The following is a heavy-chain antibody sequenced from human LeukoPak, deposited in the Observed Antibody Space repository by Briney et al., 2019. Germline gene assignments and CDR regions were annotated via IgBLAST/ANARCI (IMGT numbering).Heavy chain of an antibody. CDR2: INHSGST. CDR1: GGSFSGYY. D-gene: IGHD6-19*01. J-gene: IGHJ4*02. CDR3: ARVRSPSGWYRVREYYFDY. V-gene: IGHV4-34*01. Sequence: SETLSLTCAVYGGSFSGYYWSWIRQPPGKGLEWIGEINHSGSTNYNPSLKSRVTISVDTSKNQFSLKLSSVTAADTAVYYCARVRSPSGWYRVREYYFDYWGQGTLVTVSS.